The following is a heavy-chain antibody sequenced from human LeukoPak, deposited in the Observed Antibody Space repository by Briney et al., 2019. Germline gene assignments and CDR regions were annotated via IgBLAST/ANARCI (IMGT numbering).Heavy chain of an antibody. J-gene: IGHJ4*02. D-gene: IGHD3-10*01. V-gene: IGHV3-74*01. Sequence: GGSLRLSCAASGFTFSSFWMHWVRQAPGKGLVWVSSTNRDGSSTYYADSVKGRFTISRDNAKNTVYLQMNSLRVEDTAVYYCASSIGVYYWGQGTLVTVSS. CDR2: TNRDGSST. CDR3: ASSIGVYY. CDR1: GFTFSSFW.